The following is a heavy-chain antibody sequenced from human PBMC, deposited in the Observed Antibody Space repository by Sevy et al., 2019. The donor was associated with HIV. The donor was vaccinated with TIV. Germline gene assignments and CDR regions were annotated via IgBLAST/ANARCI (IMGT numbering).Heavy chain of an antibody. CDR2: IYDSGST. Sequence: SETLSLTCTVSGGSISSSSYYWGWIRQPPGKGLEWIGSIYDSGSTYYNPSLNSRVTISVDTSKNQFSLKLSSVTAADTAVYYCARHLRPGTYPANNWFDPWGQGTLVTVPS. CDR3: ARHLRPGTYPANNWFDP. CDR1: GGSISSSSYY. J-gene: IGHJ5*02. D-gene: IGHD1-7*01. V-gene: IGHV4-39*01.